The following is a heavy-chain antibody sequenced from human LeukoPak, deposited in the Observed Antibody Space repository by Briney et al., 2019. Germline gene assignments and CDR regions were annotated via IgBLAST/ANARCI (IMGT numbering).Heavy chain of an antibody. D-gene: IGHD3-22*01. V-gene: IGHV3-23*01. CDR2: ITGSGST. Sequence: PGRSLRLSCTASGFTFDTYAVNWVRQAPGKGLEWVSTITGSGSTYYADSVKGRFTISRDNAKNTLYLQMSSLRAEDTAVYYCAKDRGRYYDSSGYYWGYYFDSWGQGILVTVST. CDR1: GFTFDTYA. J-gene: IGHJ4*02. CDR3: AKDRGRYYDSSGYYWGYYFDS.